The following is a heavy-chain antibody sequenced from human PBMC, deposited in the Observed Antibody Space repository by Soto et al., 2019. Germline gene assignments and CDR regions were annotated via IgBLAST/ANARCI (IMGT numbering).Heavy chain of an antibody. CDR3: AREKVGTTFFDT. Sequence: SETLSLTCTVSGDSISSGTHYWNWIRQHPGKGLEWIGSIYPSVSSYHNPSLATRLGLSIDASKNQFTLNLTSVTAADTALYFCAREKVGTTFFDTWGQGIQVTAPQ. CDR2: IYPSVSS. V-gene: IGHV4-39*02. CDR1: GDSISSGTHY. J-gene: IGHJ4*02. D-gene: IGHD2-21*02.